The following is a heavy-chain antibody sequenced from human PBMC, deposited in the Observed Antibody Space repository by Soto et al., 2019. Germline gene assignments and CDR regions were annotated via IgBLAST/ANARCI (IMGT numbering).Heavy chain of an antibody. J-gene: IGHJ3*02. CDR3: ARLYCSASSCYSVGGFDI. V-gene: IGHV3-33*01. Sequence: GGSLRLSCAASGFTFSTYGMHWVRQAPGKGLEWVALVWFDGSDKYSSDSVKGRFTISRDNSKNTLYLQMNSPRAEDTAVYYCARLYCSASSCYSVGGFDIWGQGTMVTVSS. D-gene: IGHD2-15*01. CDR2: VWFDGSDK. CDR1: GFTFSTYG.